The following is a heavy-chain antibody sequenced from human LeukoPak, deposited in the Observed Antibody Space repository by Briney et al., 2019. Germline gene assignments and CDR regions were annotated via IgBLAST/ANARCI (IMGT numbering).Heavy chain of an antibody. V-gene: IGHV4-34*01. Sequence: SETLSLTCAVYGGSFSGYYWSWIRQPPGKGLEWIGEINHSGSTNYNPSLKSRVTISVDTSKNQFSLKLSSVTAADTAVYYCARERDLLYYYYMDVWGKGTTVTVPS. CDR3: ARERDLLYYYYMDV. CDR1: GGSFSGYY. J-gene: IGHJ6*03. CDR2: INHSGST. D-gene: IGHD1-26*01.